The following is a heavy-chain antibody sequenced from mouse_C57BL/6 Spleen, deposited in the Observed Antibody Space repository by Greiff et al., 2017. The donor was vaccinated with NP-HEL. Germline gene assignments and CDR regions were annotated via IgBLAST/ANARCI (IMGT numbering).Heavy chain of an antibody. J-gene: IGHJ4*01. CDR2: FYPGSGSI. D-gene: IGHD2-1*01. CDR3: ARHEVESYYGNYENAMDY. V-gene: IGHV1-62-2*01. Sequence: QVQLQQSGAELVKPGASVKLSCKASGYTFTEYTIHWVKQRSGQGLEWIGWFYPGSGSIKYNENFKDKATLTADKSSSTVYMELSRLTSEVSAVYFCARHEVESYYGNYENAMDYWGQGTSVTVSS. CDR1: GYTFTEYT.